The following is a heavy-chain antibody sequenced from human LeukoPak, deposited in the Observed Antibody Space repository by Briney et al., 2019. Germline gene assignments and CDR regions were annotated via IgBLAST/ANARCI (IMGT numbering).Heavy chain of an antibody. V-gene: IGHV4-34*01. CDR1: GVSFSGYY. Sequence: PSETLSLTCAVYGVSFSGYYWSWIRQPPGKGLEWIGEINHSGSTNYNPSLKSRVTISVDTSKNQFSLKLSSVTAADTAVYYCARGMRGYSYGPYNWFDPWGQGTLVTVSS. CDR3: ARGMRGYSYGPYNWFDP. D-gene: IGHD5-18*01. J-gene: IGHJ5*02. CDR2: INHSGST.